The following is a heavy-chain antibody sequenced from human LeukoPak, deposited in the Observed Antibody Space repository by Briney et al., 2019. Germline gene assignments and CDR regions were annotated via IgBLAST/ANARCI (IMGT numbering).Heavy chain of an antibody. J-gene: IGHJ4*02. Sequence: GGSLRLSCAASGFIFSRYWMHWVRQAPGKGLVWVSRINGDGSTLSYADSVKGRFTISRDNAKNTLYLQMNGLRAEDTAVYYCVRDFGESSGYYFDYWGQGTLVTVSS. D-gene: IGHD3-22*01. V-gene: IGHV3-74*01. CDR2: INGDGSTL. CDR3: VRDFGESSGYYFDY. CDR1: GFIFSRYW.